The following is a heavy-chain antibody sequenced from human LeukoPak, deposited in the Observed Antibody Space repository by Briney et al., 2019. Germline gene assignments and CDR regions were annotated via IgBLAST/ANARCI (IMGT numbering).Heavy chain of an antibody. Sequence: GGSLRLSCAASGFTVSSNYMSWVRQAPGKGLEWASVIYSGGSTYYADSVKGRFTISRDNSKNTLYLQMNSLRAEDTAVYYCAREDSYSSSSDYYYYMDVWGKGTTVTVSS. J-gene: IGHJ6*03. CDR3: AREDSYSSSSDYYYYMDV. CDR1: GFTVSSNY. CDR2: IYSGGST. V-gene: IGHV3-66*02. D-gene: IGHD6-6*01.